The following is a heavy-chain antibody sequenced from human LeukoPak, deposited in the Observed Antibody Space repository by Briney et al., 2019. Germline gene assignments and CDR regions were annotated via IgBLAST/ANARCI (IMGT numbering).Heavy chain of an antibody. CDR3: ARGRKWIQLWSTPVAYFDY. D-gene: IGHD5-18*01. Sequence: SETLSLTCAVYGGSFSGYYWGWIRQPPGKGLEWIGEINHSGSTNYNPSLKSRVTISVDTSKNQFSLKLSSVTAADTAVYYCARGRKWIQLWSTPVAYFDYWGQGTLVTVSS. J-gene: IGHJ4*02. CDR1: GGSFSGYY. V-gene: IGHV4-34*01. CDR2: INHSGST.